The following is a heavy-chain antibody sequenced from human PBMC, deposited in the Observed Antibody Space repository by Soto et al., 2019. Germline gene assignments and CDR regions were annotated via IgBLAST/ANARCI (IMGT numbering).Heavy chain of an antibody. D-gene: IGHD2-2*01. CDR2: ISSSSSTI. CDR1: GFTFSSYS. V-gene: IGHV3-48*01. CDR3: AKHFTTRKYCSSTSCPWGWYYFDY. J-gene: IGHJ4*02. Sequence: PGGSLRLSCAASGFTFSSYSMNWVRQAPGKGLEWVSYISSSSSTIYYADSVKGRFTISRDNAKNTLYLQMNSLRAEDTAVYYCAKHFTTRKYCSSTSCPWGWYYFDYWGQGTLVTVSS.